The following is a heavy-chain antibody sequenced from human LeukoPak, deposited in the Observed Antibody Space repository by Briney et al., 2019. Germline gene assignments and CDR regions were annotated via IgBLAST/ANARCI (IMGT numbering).Heavy chain of an antibody. V-gene: IGHV4-59*01. CDR2: IYYSGST. CDR1: GGSISSYY. Sequence: SETLSLTCTVSGGSISSYYWSWIRQPPGKGLEWIGHIYYSGSTNYSPSLKSRVTISVDTSKNQFSLKLSSVTAADPAVYYCARTSWRDAFDIWGQGTMVTVSS. CDR3: ARTSWRDAFDI. D-gene: IGHD5-24*01. J-gene: IGHJ3*02.